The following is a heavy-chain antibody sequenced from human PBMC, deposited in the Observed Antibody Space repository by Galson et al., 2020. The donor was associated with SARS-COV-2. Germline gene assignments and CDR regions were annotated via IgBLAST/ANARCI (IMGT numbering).Heavy chain of an antibody. CDR1: GFTFSSYA. Sequence: GESLKISCAASGFTFSSYALHWVRQAPGKGLEWVAIISFDGIDKYYADSVKGRFTISRDNSKSTLYLEIHSLGAEDTAVYYCARDSSSSPYNYNYYYYMDVWGKGTTVTVSS. V-gene: IGHV3-30-3*01. D-gene: IGHD6-6*01. CDR3: ARDSSSSPYNYNYYYYMDV. J-gene: IGHJ6*03. CDR2: ISFDGIDK.